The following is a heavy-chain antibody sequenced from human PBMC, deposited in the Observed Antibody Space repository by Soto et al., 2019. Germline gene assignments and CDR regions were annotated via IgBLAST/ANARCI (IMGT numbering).Heavy chain of an antibody. CDR3: ARLHCNSPNCVPLDP. D-gene: IGHD2-2*01. Sequence: SETLSLTCTVAGGSISTSTFYWGWMRQPPGKGLEWIASFYYSGNTYYNPSLKSRVTISVDTSKNQFSLKLSSVTAADTAVYYCARLHCNSPNCVPLDPWGQGTLVTVSS. J-gene: IGHJ5*02. V-gene: IGHV4-39*01. CDR2: FYYSGNT. CDR1: GGSISTSTFY.